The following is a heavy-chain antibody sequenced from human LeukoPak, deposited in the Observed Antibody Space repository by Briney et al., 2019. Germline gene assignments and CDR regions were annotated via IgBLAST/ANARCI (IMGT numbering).Heavy chain of an antibody. CDR2: IGTAGDT. CDR3: ARGRPRVGWFDP. J-gene: IGHJ5*02. V-gene: IGHV3-13*01. Sequence: GGSLRLSCAASGFTFNIYDMHWVRQTTGKGLGWVSGIGTAGDTYYQESVKGRFTISRENAKNSLYLQMNSLKVGDTAVYYCARGRPRVGWFDPWGQGTLVTVSS. D-gene: IGHD1-26*01. CDR1: GFTFNIYD.